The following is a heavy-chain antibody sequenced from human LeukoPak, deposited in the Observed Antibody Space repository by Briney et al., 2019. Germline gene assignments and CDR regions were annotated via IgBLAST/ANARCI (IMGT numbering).Heavy chain of an antibody. V-gene: IGHV1-18*01. D-gene: IGHD6-19*01. CDR1: GYSFTSYG. Sequence: ASVKVSCKASGYSFTSYGITWVRQAPGQGLEGMGWINPYNGNTNYAQKLQGRVTMTTDTSTSTACMDLRSLRSDDTAVYYCARERSGWFLSNWGQGTLVTVSS. CDR3: ARERSGWFLSN. CDR2: INPYNGNT. J-gene: IGHJ4*02.